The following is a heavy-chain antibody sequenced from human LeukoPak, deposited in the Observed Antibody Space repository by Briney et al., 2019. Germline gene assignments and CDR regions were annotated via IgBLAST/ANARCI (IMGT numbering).Heavy chain of an antibody. CDR2: IYTSGST. CDR1: GASINNYY. J-gene: IGHJ4*02. D-gene: IGHD3-10*01. V-gene: IGHV4-4*07. CDR3: ARDLWGSGIDN. Sequence: SETLSLTCTVSGASINNYYWSWIRQPAGKGLEWIGRIYTSGSTNYNPSLKSRVTISVDTSKNQFSLKLSSVTAADTAVYYCARDLWGSGIDNWGQGTLVTVSS.